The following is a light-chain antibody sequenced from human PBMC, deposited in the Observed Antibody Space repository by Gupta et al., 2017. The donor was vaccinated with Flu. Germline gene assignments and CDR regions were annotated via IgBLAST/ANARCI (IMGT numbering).Light chain of an antibody. CDR1: SSNIGSNY. CDR2: RNN. J-gene: IGLJ3*02. V-gene: IGLV1-47*01. Sequence: SVLPQPPSASGTPGQRVTISCSGSSSNIGSNYVYWYQQLPGTAPKLLIYRNNQRPSGVPDRFSGSKSGTSASLAISGLRAEDEADYYCAAWDDSRSGPVFGRGTKLTVL. CDR3: AAWDDSRSGPV.